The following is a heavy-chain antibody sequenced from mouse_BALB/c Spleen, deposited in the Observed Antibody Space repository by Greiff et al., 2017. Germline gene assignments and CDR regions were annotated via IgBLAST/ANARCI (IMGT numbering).Heavy chain of an antibody. CDR3: ATTMITTDY. Sequence: EVQLVESGGGLVKPGGSLKLSCAASGFTFSSYAMSWVRQTPEKRLEWVATISSGGSYTYYPDSVKGRFTISRDNAKNTLYLQMSSLRSEDTAMYYCATTMITTDYWGQGTTLTVSS. CDR2: ISSGGSYT. J-gene: IGHJ2*01. CDR1: GFTFSSYA. D-gene: IGHD2-4*01. V-gene: IGHV5-9-3*01.